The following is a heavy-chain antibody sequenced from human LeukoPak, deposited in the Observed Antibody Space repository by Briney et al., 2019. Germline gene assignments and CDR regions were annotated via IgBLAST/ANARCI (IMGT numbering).Heavy chain of an antibody. CDR3: ARDLYSGYDHRDWFDP. CDR2: ISNSGSSI. V-gene: IGHV3-48*03. CDR1: GFTLSSFE. J-gene: IGHJ5*02. D-gene: IGHD5-12*01. Sequence: GGSRRLSCAASGFTLSSFEMNWVRQAPGKGLEWISYISNSGSSIYYADSVKGRFIISRDNAKNSLFLQMNSLRAEDTAVYYCARDLYSGYDHRDWFDPWGQGTLVTVSS.